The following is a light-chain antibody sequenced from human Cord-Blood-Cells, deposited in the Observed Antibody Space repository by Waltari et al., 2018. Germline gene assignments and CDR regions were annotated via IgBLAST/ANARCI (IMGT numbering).Light chain of an antibody. CDR1: SSAVGGYNY. CDR3: SSYTSSSTLVV. J-gene: IGLJ2*01. CDR2: EVS. V-gene: IGLV2-14*01. Sequence: QSALTQPASVSGSPGQSTTISCTGTSSAVGGYNYVTCYQQHPGKAPNLMIYEVSNRPSGVSNRFSGSKSGNTASLTISGLQAEDEADYYCSSYTSSSTLVVFGGGTKLTVL.